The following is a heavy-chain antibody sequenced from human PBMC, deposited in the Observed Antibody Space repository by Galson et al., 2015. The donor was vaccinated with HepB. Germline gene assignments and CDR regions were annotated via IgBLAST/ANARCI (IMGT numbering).Heavy chain of an antibody. CDR2: ISGSDTNT. CDR3: AKAGRDGYNWNY. D-gene: IGHD5-24*01. Sequence: SLRLSCAASGFTFSSYAMSWVRQAPGKGLEWVSSISGSDTNTYYADSVKGRFTIFRDNSKNTLYLRMNSLRVEDTAVYYCAKAGRDGYNWNYWGQGTLVTVSS. V-gene: IGHV3-23*01. CDR1: GFTFSSYA. J-gene: IGHJ4*02.